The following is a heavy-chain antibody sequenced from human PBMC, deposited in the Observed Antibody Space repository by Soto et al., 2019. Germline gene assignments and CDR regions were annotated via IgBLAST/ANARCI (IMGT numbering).Heavy chain of an antibody. CDR1: GFTFSSYA. J-gene: IGHJ1*01. CDR2: ISGSGDST. D-gene: IGHD6-19*01. V-gene: IGHV3-23*01. CDR3: AKGVPGIAVAGTGYFQH. Sequence: GGSLRLSCAASGFTFSSYAMSWVRQAPGKGLEWVSGISGSGDSTYYADSVKGRFTISRDNSKNTLYLQMNSLRAEDTAVYFCAKGVPGIAVAGTGYFQHWGQDTLVTVSS.